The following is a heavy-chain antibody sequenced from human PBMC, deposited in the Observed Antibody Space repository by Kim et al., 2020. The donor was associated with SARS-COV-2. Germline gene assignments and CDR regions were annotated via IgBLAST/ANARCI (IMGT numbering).Heavy chain of an antibody. CDR1: GFSFSNYW. V-gene: IGHV3-7*03. J-gene: IGHJ6*02. CDR2: IKQDGSEK. Sequence: GGSLRLSCAASGFSFSNYWMSWVRQAPGKGLEWVANIKQDGSEKYYVDSVKGRFTISRDNAKNSLYLQMNSLRAEDTAVYYCARHPLYTAMDVWGQGTTVTVSS. D-gene: IGHD5-18*01. CDR3: ARHPLYTAMDV.